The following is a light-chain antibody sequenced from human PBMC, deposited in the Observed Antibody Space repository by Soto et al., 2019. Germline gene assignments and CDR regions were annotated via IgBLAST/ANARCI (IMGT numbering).Light chain of an antibody. V-gene: IGKV1-5*03. Sequence: DIQMTQSPSTLSASVGDRVTITCRASQSISSWLAWYQQKPGKAPKLLIYKASSLESGVPSRFSGSGSGTEFTITISSLQPDDFATYYCQQYNSYCTFGQGTKVDIK. J-gene: IGKJ1*01. CDR1: QSISSW. CDR2: KAS. CDR3: QQYNSYCT.